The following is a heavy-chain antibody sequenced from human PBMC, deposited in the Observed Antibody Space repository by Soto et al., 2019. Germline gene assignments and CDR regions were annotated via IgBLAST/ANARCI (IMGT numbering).Heavy chain of an antibody. Sequence: SETLSLTCTVSGGSISSYYWSWIRQPPGKGLEWIGYIYYSGSTNYNPSLKSRVTISVDTSKNQFSLKLSSVTAADTAVYYCARRSAGDGYYYYYGMDVWDQGTTVTVSS. J-gene: IGHJ6*02. CDR2: IYYSGST. CDR3: ARRSAGDGYYYYYGMDV. D-gene: IGHD2-21*02. CDR1: GGSISSYY. V-gene: IGHV4-59*01.